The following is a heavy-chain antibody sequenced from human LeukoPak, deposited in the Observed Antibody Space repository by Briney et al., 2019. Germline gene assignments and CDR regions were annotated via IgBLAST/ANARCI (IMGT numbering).Heavy chain of an antibody. CDR2: INPNSGGT. CDR3: AKGYCSGGSCSGFDY. J-gene: IGHJ4*02. CDR1: GYTFTGYY. D-gene: IGHD2-15*01. V-gene: IGHV1-2*02. Sequence: ASVKVSCKASGYTFTGYYMHWVRQAPGQGLEWMGWINPNSGGTNYAQKFQGRVTMTRDTSITTAYMDLRRLRSDDTAVYYCAKGYCSGGSCSGFDYWGQGTLVTVSS.